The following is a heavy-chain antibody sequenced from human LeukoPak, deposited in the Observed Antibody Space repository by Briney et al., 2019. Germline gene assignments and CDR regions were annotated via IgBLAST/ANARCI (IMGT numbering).Heavy chain of an antibody. Sequence: PGRSLRLSCAASGFTFSSYAMHWVRQAPGKGLEWVALIWYDGSNKYYADSVKGRFTISRDNSKNTLYLQMNSLRAEDTAVYYCARVPTTVTPLYYYYGMDVWGQGTTVTVSS. V-gene: IGHV3-33*01. CDR2: IWYDGSNK. CDR1: GFTFSSYA. CDR3: ARVPTTVTPLYYYYGMDV. J-gene: IGHJ6*02. D-gene: IGHD4-17*01.